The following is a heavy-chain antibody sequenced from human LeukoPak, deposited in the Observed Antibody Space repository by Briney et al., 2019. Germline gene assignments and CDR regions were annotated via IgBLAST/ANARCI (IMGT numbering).Heavy chain of an antibody. CDR1: GFTFSSYW. CDR2: INTDGSTT. CDR3: ARASDSNGYYDY. J-gene: IGHJ4*02. Sequence: GGSLRLSCAASGFTFSSYWMHWVRQAPGKGLVWVSRINTDGSTTSYADSVKGRFTISRDNAENTLYLQMNSLRAEDTAVYYCARASDSNGYYDYWGQGTLVTVSS. V-gene: IGHV3-74*01. D-gene: IGHD3-22*01.